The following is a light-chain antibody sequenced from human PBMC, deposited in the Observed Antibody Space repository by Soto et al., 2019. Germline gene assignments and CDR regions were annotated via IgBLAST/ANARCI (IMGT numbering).Light chain of an antibody. CDR3: QQYGSSPPLP. CDR1: QSVSSSY. V-gene: IGKV3-20*01. CDR2: GAS. Sequence: EIVLTQSPGTLSLSPGERATVSCRASQSVSSSYLAWYQQKPGQAPRLLIYGASSRASGIPDRFSGSGSGTDFTLTISRLEPEDFAVYYCQQYGSSPPLPFGGGTKVEIK. J-gene: IGKJ4*01.